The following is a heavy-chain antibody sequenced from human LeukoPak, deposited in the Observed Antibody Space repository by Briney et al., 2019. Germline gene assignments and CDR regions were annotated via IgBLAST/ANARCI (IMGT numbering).Heavy chain of an antibody. Sequence: GASVKVSCKASGYTFTSYYMHWVRHAPGQGLEWMGIINPSGGSTSYAQKFQGRVTMTRDTSTSTVYMELSSLRSEDTAVYYCARASTIHGWFDPWGQGTLVTASS. V-gene: IGHV1-46*03. J-gene: IGHJ5*02. CDR2: INPSGGST. D-gene: IGHD5/OR15-5a*01. CDR1: GYTFTSYY. CDR3: ARASTIHGWFDP.